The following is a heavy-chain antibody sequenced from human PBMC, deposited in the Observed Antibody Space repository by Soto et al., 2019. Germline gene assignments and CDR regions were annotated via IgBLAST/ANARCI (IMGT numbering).Heavy chain of an antibody. J-gene: IGHJ5*02. CDR2: ISAFNGNT. CDR3: ARGRMYITSRRWFDP. D-gene: IGHD6-13*01. CDR1: NYTFTSYD. Sequence: ASVKVSCKASNYTFTSYDVHWVRQAPGQGLEWMGWISAFNGNTNYAPKLQDRVTMTTDTSTSTAYMELRSLRPDDTAVYCCARGRMYITSRRWFDPWGQGTLVTVSS. V-gene: IGHV1-18*04.